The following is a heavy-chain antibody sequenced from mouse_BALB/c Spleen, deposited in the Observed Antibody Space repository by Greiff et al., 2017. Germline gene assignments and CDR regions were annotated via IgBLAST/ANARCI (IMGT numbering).Heavy chain of an antibody. Sequence: EVKVEESGPGLVKPSQSLSLTCTVTGYSITSDYAWNWIRQFPGNKLEWMGYISYSGSTSYNPSLKSRISITRDTSKNQFFLQLNSVTTEDTATYYCARSDGKGFAYWGQGTLVTVSA. CDR2: ISYSGST. V-gene: IGHV3-2*02. D-gene: IGHD2-1*01. CDR1: GYSITSDYA. CDR3: ARSDGKGFAY. J-gene: IGHJ3*01.